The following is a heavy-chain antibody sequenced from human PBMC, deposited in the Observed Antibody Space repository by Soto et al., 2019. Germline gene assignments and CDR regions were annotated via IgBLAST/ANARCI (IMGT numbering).Heavy chain of an antibody. Sequence: QVQLVQSGADVKKPGTSVKASCKAAGYSFTNYCMYWVRQAPGQGLEWMGMINPRTGSTRYAQKFQDRVTLTRGTSTTTVYMELSTLISDDTAVYYCARDGGLLTASWHYDLWGPGTLVTVSS. CDR3: ARDGGLLTASWHYDL. V-gene: IGHV1-46*01. CDR2: INPRTGST. D-gene: IGHD2-15*01. J-gene: IGHJ2*01. CDR1: GYSFTNYC.